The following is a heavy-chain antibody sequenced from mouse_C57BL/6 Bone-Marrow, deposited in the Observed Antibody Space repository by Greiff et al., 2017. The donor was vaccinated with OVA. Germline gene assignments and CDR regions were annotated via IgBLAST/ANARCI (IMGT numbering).Heavy chain of an antibody. CDR3: ARKGLITTVVAPYFDY. CDR1: GYSFTDYN. V-gene: IGHV1-39*01. J-gene: IGHJ2*01. Sequence: VQLKQSGPELVKPGASVKISCKASGYSFTDYNMNWVKQSNGKSLEWIGVINPNYGTTSYNQQFKGKATLTVDQSSSTAYMQLNRLTSEDSAVYYCARKGLITTVVAPYFDYWGQGTTLTVSS. D-gene: IGHD1-1*01. CDR2: INPNYGTT.